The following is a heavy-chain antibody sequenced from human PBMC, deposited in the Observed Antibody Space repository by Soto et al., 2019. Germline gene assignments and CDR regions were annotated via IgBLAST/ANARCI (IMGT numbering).Heavy chain of an antibody. Sequence: QVQLVQSGAEVKKPGASVTVSCKTSGYTFSNYGINWVRQAPGQGLEWMGWISGYNGNTKYAQTVQGRVTMTTYTSTGTVDMELRSLKSDDPAIYYCSRFIMVVGWCDPNYYHGMDVWGQGTTVTVSS. V-gene: IGHV1-18*01. CDR1: GYTFSNYG. CDR2: ISGYNGNT. CDR3: SRFIMVVGWCDPNYYHGMDV. D-gene: IGHD6-19*01. J-gene: IGHJ6*02.